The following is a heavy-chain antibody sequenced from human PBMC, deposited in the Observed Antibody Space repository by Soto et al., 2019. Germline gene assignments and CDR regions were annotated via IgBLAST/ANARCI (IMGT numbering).Heavy chain of an antibody. J-gene: IGHJ4*02. Sequence: ASVKVSCKVSGYTLTELSMHWVRQAPGKGLEWMGGFDPEDGETIYAQKFQGRVTMTGDTSTDTAYMELSSLRSEDTAVYYCATAYSSPTKLDYWGQGTLVTVSS. D-gene: IGHD6-13*01. CDR2: FDPEDGET. CDR1: GYTLTELS. CDR3: ATAYSSPTKLDY. V-gene: IGHV1-24*01.